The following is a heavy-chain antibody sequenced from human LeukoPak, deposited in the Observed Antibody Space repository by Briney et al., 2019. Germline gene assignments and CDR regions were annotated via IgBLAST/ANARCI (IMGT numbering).Heavy chain of an antibody. V-gene: IGHV1-46*01. CDR1: GYTFTSYY. J-gene: IGHJ4*02. Sequence: ASVKVSCKASGYTFTSYYMHWVRQAPGQGLEWMGIINPSGGSTSYAQKFQGRVTMTRDTSTGTVYMELSSLRSEDTAVYYCARVDSCGGDCYWLNYFDYWGQGTLVTVSS. D-gene: IGHD2-21*02. CDR3: ARVDSCGGDCYWLNYFDY. CDR2: INPSGGST.